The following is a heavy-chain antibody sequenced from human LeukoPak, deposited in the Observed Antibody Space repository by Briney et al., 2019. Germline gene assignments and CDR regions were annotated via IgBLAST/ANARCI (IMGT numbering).Heavy chain of an antibody. J-gene: IGHJ4*02. CDR3: AKELYYYDRSGYYYFDY. Sequence: PGGSLRLSCAASGFTFSSYGMHWVRQAPGKGLEWVAVISYDGSNKYYADSVRGRFTISRDNSKNTLSLQMNSLRAEDTAVYYCAKELYYYDRSGYYYFDYWGQGTLVTVSS. V-gene: IGHV3-30*18. CDR1: GFTFSSYG. D-gene: IGHD3-22*01. CDR2: ISYDGSNK.